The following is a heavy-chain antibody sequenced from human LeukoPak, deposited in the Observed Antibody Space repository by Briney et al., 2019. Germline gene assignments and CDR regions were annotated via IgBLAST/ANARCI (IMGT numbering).Heavy chain of an antibody. CDR1: GYTFTGYY. CDR3: ARARRSSGWYYFDY. D-gene: IGHD6-19*01. V-gene: IGHV1-2*04. Sequence: ASVTVSCKASGYTFTGYYMHWVRQAPGQGPEWMGWINPNSGGTNYAQKFQGWVTMTRDTSISTAYMELSRLRSDDTAVYYCARARRSSGWYYFDYWGQGTLVTVSS. CDR2: INPNSGGT. J-gene: IGHJ4*02.